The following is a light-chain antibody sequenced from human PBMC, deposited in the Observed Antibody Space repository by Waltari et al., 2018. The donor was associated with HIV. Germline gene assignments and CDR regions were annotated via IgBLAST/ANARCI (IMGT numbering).Light chain of an antibody. V-gene: IGLV1-40*01. CDR3: QSHDSSLSGYV. CDR2: GNS. J-gene: IGLJ1*01. CDR1: SSNIGAGYH. Sequence: QSVLTQPPSVSGAPGQRVTISCTGSSSNIGAGYHIHWYQQLPGTAPKPLIYGNSNRPSGVPDRFSGSKSGTSASLAITGLQAEDEADYHCQSHDSSLSGYVFGTGTNVTVL.